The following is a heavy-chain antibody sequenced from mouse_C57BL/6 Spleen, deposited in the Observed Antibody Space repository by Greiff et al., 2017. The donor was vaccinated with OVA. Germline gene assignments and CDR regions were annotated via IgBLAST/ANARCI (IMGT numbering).Heavy chain of an antibody. V-gene: IGHV1-63*01. J-gene: IGHJ4*01. CDR1: GYTFTNYW. CDR2: IYPGGGYT. CDR3: ARSQGSNYENAMDY. D-gene: IGHD2-5*01. Sequence: QVHVKQSGAELVRPGTSVKMSCKASGYTFTNYWIGWAKQRPGHGLEWIGDIYPGGGYTNYNEKFKGKATLTADKSSSTAYMQFSSLTSEDSAIYYCARSQGSNYENAMDYWGQGTSVTVSS.